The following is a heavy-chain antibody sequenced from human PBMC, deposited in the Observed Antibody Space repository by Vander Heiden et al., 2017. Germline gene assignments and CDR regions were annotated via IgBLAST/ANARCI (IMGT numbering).Heavy chain of an antibody. Sequence: EVQLVESGGGLVQPGGSLRLSRAASGFTFSSYWMSWVRQAPGKGLEWVANIKQDGSEKYYVDSVKGRFTISRDNAKNSLYLQMNSLRAEDTAVYYCARLRSYYDSSPFDYWGQGTLVTVSS. CDR2: IKQDGSEK. J-gene: IGHJ4*02. CDR1: GFTFSSYW. V-gene: IGHV3-7*01. CDR3: ARLRSYYDSSPFDY. D-gene: IGHD3-22*01.